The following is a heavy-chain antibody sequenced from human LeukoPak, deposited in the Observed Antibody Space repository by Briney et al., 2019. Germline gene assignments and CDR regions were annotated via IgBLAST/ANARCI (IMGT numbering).Heavy chain of an antibody. CDR1: GGSISSYY. CDR3: ARESDAFDI. J-gene: IGHJ3*02. V-gene: IGHV4-59*01. CDR2: IYYSGST. Sequence: PSETLSLTCTVSGGSISSYYWSWIRQPPGKGLEWIGYIYYSGSTNYNPSLERRLPISVDTPKNQFSLKLSSVTAADTAVYYCARESDAFDIWGQGTMVTVSS.